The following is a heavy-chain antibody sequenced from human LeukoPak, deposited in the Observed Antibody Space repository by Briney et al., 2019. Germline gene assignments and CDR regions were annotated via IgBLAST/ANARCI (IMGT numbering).Heavy chain of an antibody. CDR3: ARDRVVLPYYYGMDV. CDR2: ISSSSSCI. D-gene: IGHD2-15*01. Sequence: GGSLRLSCAASGFTFSSYSMNWVRQAPGKGLEWVSSISSSSSCIYYADSVKGRFTISRDNAKNSLYLQMNSLRAEDTAVYYCARDRVVLPYYYGMDVWGQGTTVTVSS. CDR1: GFTFSSYS. V-gene: IGHV3-21*01. J-gene: IGHJ6*02.